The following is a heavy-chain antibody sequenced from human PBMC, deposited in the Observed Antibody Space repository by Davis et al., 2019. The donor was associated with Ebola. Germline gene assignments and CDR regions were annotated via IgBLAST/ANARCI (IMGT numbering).Heavy chain of an antibody. CDR3: SRDLKQRPPSYYNGMDV. J-gene: IGHJ6*02. CDR1: GFTFSSYA. Sequence: GESLKISCAASGFTFSSYAMSWVRQAPGKGLEWVGFIRSKAYGGKPAYAASVKGRFTISTDDSKTIAYLQMDSLKTEDTAVYYCSRDLKQRPPSYYNGMDVWGQGTTVTVSS. D-gene: IGHD6-6*01. V-gene: IGHV3-49*04. CDR2: IRSKAYGGKP.